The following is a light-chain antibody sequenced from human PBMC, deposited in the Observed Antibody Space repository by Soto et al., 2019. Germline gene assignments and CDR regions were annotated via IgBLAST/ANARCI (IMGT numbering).Light chain of an antibody. CDR3: TSYRSGSTLYV. J-gene: IGLJ1*01. CDR1: TNDVGDYNY. V-gene: IGLV2-14*01. Sequence: QSVLTQPASVSGSLGQSITISCTGTTNDVGDYNYVSWYQQHPGKAPKLMIYEVRNRPSGVSNRFSGSKSGNTASLTISGLQAEDEGDYYCTSYRSGSTLYVFGTGTKLTVL. CDR2: EVR.